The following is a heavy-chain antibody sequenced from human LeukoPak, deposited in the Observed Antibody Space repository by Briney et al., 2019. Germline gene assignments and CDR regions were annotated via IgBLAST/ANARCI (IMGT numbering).Heavy chain of an antibody. CDR2: IIPIFGTA. D-gene: IGHD4-17*01. Sequence: SVKVSCKASGGTFSSYAISWVRQAPGQGLEWMGGIIPIFGTANYAQKLQGRVTMTTDTSTSTAYMELRSLRSDDTAVYYCAREAEHTVTTPDYWGQGTLVTVSS. V-gene: IGHV1-69*05. J-gene: IGHJ4*02. CDR3: AREAEHTVTTPDY. CDR1: GGTFSSYA.